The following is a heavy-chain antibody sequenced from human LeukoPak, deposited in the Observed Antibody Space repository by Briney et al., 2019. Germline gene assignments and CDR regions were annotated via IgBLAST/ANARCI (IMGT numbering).Heavy chain of an antibody. CDR3: AKNPILDTAMVSV. CDR2: ISGSGGST. D-gene: IGHD5-18*01. V-gene: IGHV3-23*01. J-gene: IGHJ6*02. CDR1: GFTFSNYW. Sequence: GGSLRLSCAASGFTFSNYWMSWVRQAPGKGLEWVSAISGSGGSTYYADSVKGRFTISRDNSKNTLYLQTNSLRAEDTAVYYCAKNPILDTAMVSVWGQGTTVTVSS.